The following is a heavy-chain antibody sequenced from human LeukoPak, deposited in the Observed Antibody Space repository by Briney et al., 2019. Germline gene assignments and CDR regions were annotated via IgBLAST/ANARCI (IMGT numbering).Heavy chain of an antibody. Sequence: SETLSLACTVSGGSISSSSYYWGGIRQPPGKGVEGIGSIYYSGSTYYNPSLKSRVTISVDTSENQFSLKLSSVAAADTAVYYCARGHDRYSSSWYRGYYYYGMDVWGQGTTVTVSS. CDR2: IYYSGST. CDR3: ARGHDRYSSSWYRGYYYYGMDV. V-gene: IGHV4-39*07. D-gene: IGHD6-13*01. J-gene: IGHJ6*02. CDR1: GGSISSSSYY.